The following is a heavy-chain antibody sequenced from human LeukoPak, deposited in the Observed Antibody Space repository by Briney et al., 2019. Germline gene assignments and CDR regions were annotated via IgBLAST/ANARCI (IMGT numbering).Heavy chain of an antibody. J-gene: IGHJ4*02. Sequence: PGGSLRLSCAASEFTLSNYAMNWVRQAPGKGLEWVSSINSDGDSTYYADSVKGRFTISRDNSKNTLFLRMNSLRAEDTAVYYCAKNPYSSSWYLLDYWGQGTLVTVSS. CDR2: INSDGDST. D-gene: IGHD6-13*01. CDR1: EFTLSNYA. V-gene: IGHV3-23*01. CDR3: AKNPYSSSWYLLDY.